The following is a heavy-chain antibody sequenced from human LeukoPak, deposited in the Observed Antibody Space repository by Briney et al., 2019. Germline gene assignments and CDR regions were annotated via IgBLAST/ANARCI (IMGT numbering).Heavy chain of an antibody. Sequence: GGSLRLSCAASGFTFSSYAMTWVRQAPGKGLEWVSAISGSGSSTYYADPVKGRFTISRDNSKNTLFLQVNSLRAEDTAVYYCAKGPIAAATYYYYYYMDVWGKGTTVTVSS. CDR1: GFTFSSYA. D-gene: IGHD6-13*01. CDR3: AKGPIAAATYYYYYYMDV. J-gene: IGHJ6*03. V-gene: IGHV3-23*01. CDR2: ISGSGSST.